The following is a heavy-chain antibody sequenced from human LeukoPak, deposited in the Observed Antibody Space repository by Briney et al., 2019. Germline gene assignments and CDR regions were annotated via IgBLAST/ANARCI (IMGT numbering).Heavy chain of an antibody. Sequence: GSLRLSCAASGFTFSSYAMSWVRQAPGKGLEWVSAISGSGGSTYYADSVKGRFTISRDNSRNTVYLQMNSLRAEDTALYYCAKQARYYDTSGYSPTYYYYMDVWGKGTTVTVSS. CDR3: AKQARYYDTSGYSPTYYYYMDV. D-gene: IGHD3-22*01. J-gene: IGHJ6*03. CDR2: ISGSGGST. V-gene: IGHV3-23*01. CDR1: GFTFSSYA.